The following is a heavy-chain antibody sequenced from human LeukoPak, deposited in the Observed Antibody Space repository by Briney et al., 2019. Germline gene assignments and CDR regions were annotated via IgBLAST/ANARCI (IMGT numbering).Heavy chain of an antibody. V-gene: IGHV1-8*01. J-gene: IGHJ5*02. D-gene: IGHD4-23*01. CDR2: MNPNSGNT. CDR1: GYTFTSYD. CDR3: ARGRGKATVVKWRYGWFDP. Sequence: ASVKVSCKASGYTFTSYDMNWVRQATGQGLEWMGWMNPNSGNTGYAQKFQGRVTMTRNTSISTAYMELSSLRSEDTAVYYCARGRGKATVVKWRYGWFDPWGQGTLVTVSS.